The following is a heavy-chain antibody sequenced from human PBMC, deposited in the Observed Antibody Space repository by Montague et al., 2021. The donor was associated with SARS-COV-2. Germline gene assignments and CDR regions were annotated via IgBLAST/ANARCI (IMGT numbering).Heavy chain of an antibody. J-gene: IGHJ4*02. D-gene: IGHD6-13*01. CDR3: AHRKVLAAAWDY. V-gene: IGHV2-5*02. Sequence: PALVKPTQTLTLTCTFSGFSLSTSGMGVGWIRQPPGKALEWLALIYWDDDKRYSPSLKSRLTITKDTSKNQVVLTMTNMDPVDTATYYCAHRKVLAAAWDYWGQGTLVTVSS. CDR1: GFSLSTSGMG. CDR2: IYWDDDK.